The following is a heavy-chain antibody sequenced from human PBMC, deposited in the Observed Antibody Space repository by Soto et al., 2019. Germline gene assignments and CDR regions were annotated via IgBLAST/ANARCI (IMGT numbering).Heavy chain of an antibody. J-gene: IGHJ4*02. CDR1: GGSFSGYY. V-gene: IGHV4-34*01. CDR2: INHSGST. Sequence: SETLSLTCAVYGGSFSGYYRSWIRQPPGKGLEWIGEINHSGSTNYNPSLKSRVTISVDTSKNQFSLNLSSVTAADTAVYYCAICRVNFSYCGGQTRPGYFDYWCQGTLGTVSS. CDR3: AICRVNFSYCGGQTRPGYFDY. D-gene: IGHD2-21*01.